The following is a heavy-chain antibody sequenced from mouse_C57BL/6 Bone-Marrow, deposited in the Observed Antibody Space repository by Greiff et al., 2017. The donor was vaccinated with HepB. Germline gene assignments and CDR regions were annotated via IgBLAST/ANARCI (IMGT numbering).Heavy chain of an antibody. D-gene: IGHD2-4*01. CDR1: GFTFSSYA. Sequence: EVMLVESGGGLVKPGGSLKLSCAASGFTFSSYAMSWVRQTPEKRLEWVATISDGGSYTYYPDNVKGRFTISRDNAKNNLYLQMSHLKSEDTAMYDCARDLGDDDGAWFAYWGQGTLVTVSA. CDR2: ISDGGSYT. CDR3: ARDLGDDDGAWFAY. J-gene: IGHJ3*01. V-gene: IGHV5-4*01.